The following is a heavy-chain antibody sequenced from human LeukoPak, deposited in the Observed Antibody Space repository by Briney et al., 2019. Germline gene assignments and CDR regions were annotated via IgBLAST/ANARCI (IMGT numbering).Heavy chain of an antibody. CDR1: GFTSCSYW. J-gene: IGHJ4*02. Sequence: PGGSLRLSXAASGFTSCSYWMHWVRQVPGKGLVWVSRINSDGSSTSYADSVKGRFSISRDNAKNTLYLQMSSLRAEDTAVYYCASEYYYDSSGVDYWGQGTLVTVSS. CDR3: ASEYYYDSSGVDY. CDR2: INSDGSST. D-gene: IGHD3-22*01. V-gene: IGHV3-74*01.